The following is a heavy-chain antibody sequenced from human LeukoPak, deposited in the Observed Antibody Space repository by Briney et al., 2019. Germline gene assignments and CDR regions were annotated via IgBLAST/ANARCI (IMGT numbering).Heavy chain of an antibody. CDR1: GGSISSYY. CDR2: IYTSGST. J-gene: IGHJ6*02. D-gene: IGHD4-11*01. V-gene: IGHV4-4*07. CDR3: ARDRGTVTQYYYYYYGMDV. Sequence: SETLSLTCTASGGSISSYYWSWIRQPAGKGLEWIGRIYTSGSTNYNPSLKSRVTMSVDTSKNQFSLKLSSVTAADTAVYYCARDRGTVTQYYYYYYGMDVWGQGTTVTVSS.